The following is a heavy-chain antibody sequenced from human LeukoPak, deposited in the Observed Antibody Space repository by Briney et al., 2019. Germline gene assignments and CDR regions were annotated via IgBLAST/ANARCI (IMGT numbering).Heavy chain of an antibody. Sequence: ASVKVSCKASGYTFTGYYMHWVRQAPGQGLEWMGRINPNSGGTNYAQKFQGRVTMTRDTSISTACMELSRLRSDDTAVYYCARDFPSADMVRGVILNLIDYWGQGTLVTVSS. J-gene: IGHJ4*02. V-gene: IGHV1-2*06. CDR3: ARDFPSADMVRGVILNLIDY. CDR1: GYTFTGYY. D-gene: IGHD3-10*01. CDR2: INPNSGGT.